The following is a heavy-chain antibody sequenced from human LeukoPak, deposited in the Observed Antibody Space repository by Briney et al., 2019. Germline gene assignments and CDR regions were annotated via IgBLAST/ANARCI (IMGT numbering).Heavy chain of an antibody. Sequence: GASAKVSCKSSGYTFIGYYIHWVRQAPGQGLEWMGWINPNSGGTKYAQKFQGRVTMTRDKSITTAYMELSRLRSDDTAMYYCARVHCGGDCPTGGYYLYYMDVWGNETTVRVSS. J-gene: IGHJ6*03. CDR1: GYTFIGYY. CDR3: ARVHCGGDCPTGGYYLYYMDV. CDR2: INPNSGGT. V-gene: IGHV1-2*02. D-gene: IGHD2-21*02.